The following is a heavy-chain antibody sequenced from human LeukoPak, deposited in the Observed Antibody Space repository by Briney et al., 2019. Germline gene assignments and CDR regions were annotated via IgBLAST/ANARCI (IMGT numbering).Heavy chain of an antibody. CDR3: ARDMWQQFDWFDP. V-gene: IGHV1-2*02. J-gene: IGHJ5*02. Sequence: ASVKVSCMASGYTFTAYYMHWVRQAPGQGLEWMGWINPNTGDTNSAERFQGRVTMTRDSSISTAYLELSRLTSDDTAVYYCARDMWQQFDWFDPWGQGTLVTVSS. CDR2: INPNTGDT. CDR1: GYTFTAYY. D-gene: IGHD6-13*01.